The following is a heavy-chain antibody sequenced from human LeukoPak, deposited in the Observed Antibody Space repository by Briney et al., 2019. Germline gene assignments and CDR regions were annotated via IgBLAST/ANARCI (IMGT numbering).Heavy chain of an antibody. CDR1: GGSISSGGYY. CDR2: IYYSGST. J-gene: IGHJ6*03. CDR3: ARASIAAAGTHHYYYYMDV. V-gene: IGHV4-31*03. Sequence: SQTLSLTCTVSGGSISSGGYYWSWIRQHPGKGLEWIGYIYYSGSTYYNPSLKSRVTISVDTSKNQFSLKLSSVTAADTAVYYCARASIAAAGTHHYYYYMDVWGKGTTVTVSS. D-gene: IGHD6-13*01.